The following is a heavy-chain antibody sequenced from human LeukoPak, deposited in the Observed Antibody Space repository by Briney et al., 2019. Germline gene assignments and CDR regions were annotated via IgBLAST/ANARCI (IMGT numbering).Heavy chain of an antibody. Sequence: SETLSLTCTVSGDSVSTNLYYWGWIRQPPGKGPEWIGNLFHSGTTYYNPSLKSRVSIPVDTSKNQFSLKLNSVTAADTAVYYCARQGYGRSSFFDHWGQGTLVTVSS. J-gene: IGHJ4*02. D-gene: IGHD6-6*01. V-gene: IGHV4-39*01. CDR3: ARQGYGRSSFFDH. CDR2: LFHSGTT. CDR1: GDSVSTNLYY.